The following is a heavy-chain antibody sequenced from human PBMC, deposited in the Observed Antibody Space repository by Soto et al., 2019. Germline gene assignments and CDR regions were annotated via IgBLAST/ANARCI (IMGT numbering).Heavy chain of an antibody. V-gene: IGHV3-9*01. Sequence: LRLSCAASGFTFDDYAMHWVRQAPGKGLEWVSGISWNSDSIGYADSVKGRFTISRDNAKKSLYLQMNSLRAEDTALYYCASGRGYDILTGYYPYFDYWGQGTLVTVSS. CDR3: ASGRGYDILTGYYPYFDY. D-gene: IGHD3-9*01. CDR1: GFTFDDYA. CDR2: ISWNSDSI. J-gene: IGHJ4*02.